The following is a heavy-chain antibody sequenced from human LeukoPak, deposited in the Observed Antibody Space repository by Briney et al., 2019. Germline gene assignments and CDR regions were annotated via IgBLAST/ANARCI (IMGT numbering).Heavy chain of an antibody. Sequence: GGSLRLSCAASGFTFSSYGMHWVRQAPGKGLEWVAFIRYDGSNKYYADSVKGRFTISRDNSKNTLYLQMNSLRAEDTAVYYCAKDSYPVSTYHYDSSGYYLDYWGQGTLVSVSS. V-gene: IGHV3-30*02. CDR1: GFTFSSYG. J-gene: IGHJ4*02. CDR2: IRYDGSNK. D-gene: IGHD3-22*01. CDR3: AKDSYPVSTYHYDSSGYYLDY.